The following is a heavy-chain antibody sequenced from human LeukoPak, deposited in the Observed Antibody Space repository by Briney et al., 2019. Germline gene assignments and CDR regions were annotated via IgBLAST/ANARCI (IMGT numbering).Heavy chain of an antibody. Sequence: ASVKVSCKASGYTFTGYYLHWVRQAPGQGPKWMGKINTNSGVTDYAQNFQGRVTMTRDTSITTAYMELSRLTSDDTAVYYCARDTGFPFFDFWGQGTLVTVSS. CDR3: ARDTGFPFFDF. V-gene: IGHV1-2*02. J-gene: IGHJ4*02. CDR1: GYTFTGYY. CDR2: INTNSGVT.